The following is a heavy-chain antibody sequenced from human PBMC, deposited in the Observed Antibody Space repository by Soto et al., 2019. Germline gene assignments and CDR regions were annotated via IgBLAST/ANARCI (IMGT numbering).Heavy chain of an antibody. CDR1: GGTFSSYA. CDR2: IIPIFGTA. D-gene: IGHD2-15*01. J-gene: IGHJ5*02. CDR3: ARDRRDCSGGSCYSEPSLYNWFDP. Sequence: QVQLVQSGAEVKKPGSSVKVSCKASGGTFSSYAISWVGQAPGQGLEWMGGIIPIFGTANYAQKFQGRVTITADESTSTAYMELSSLRSEDTAVYYCARDRRDCSGGSCYSEPSLYNWFDPWGQGTLVTVSS. V-gene: IGHV1-69*01.